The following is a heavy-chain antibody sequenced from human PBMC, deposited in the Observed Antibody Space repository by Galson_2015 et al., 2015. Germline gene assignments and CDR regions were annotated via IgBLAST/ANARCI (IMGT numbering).Heavy chain of an antibody. CDR2: IYPGDSDT. D-gene: IGHD5-12*01. CDR1: GYSFTSYW. CDR3: ARYVDIVATISGQNGAFDI. J-gene: IGHJ3*02. Sequence: QSGAEVKKLGESLKISCKGSGYSFTSYWIGWVRQMPGKGLEWMGIIYPGDSDTRYSPSLQGQVTISADKSISTAYLQWSSLKASDTAMYYCARYVDIVATISGQNGAFDIWGQGTMVTVSS. V-gene: IGHV5-51*01.